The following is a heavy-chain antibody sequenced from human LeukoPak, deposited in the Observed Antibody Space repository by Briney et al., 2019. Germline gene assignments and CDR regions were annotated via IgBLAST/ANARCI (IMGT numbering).Heavy chain of an antibody. CDR3: ARHCSNGVCLDY. D-gene: IGHD2-8*01. CDR2: IQQDGSNK. CDR1: GFTFSGFW. V-gene: IGHV3-7*01. Sequence: GGSLRLSCAASGFTFSGFWMSWVRQAPAKGLEWVATIQQDGSNKYYVDSVKGRFTTSRDNAKHSLYLQMNSLRAEDTAVYYCARHCSNGVCLDYWGQGTLVTVSS. J-gene: IGHJ4*02.